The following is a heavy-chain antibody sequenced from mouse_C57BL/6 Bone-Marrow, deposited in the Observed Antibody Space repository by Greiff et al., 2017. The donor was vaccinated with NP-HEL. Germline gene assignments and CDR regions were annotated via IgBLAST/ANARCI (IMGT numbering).Heavy chain of an antibody. Sequence: EVQLVESGGGLVKPGGSLKLSCAASGFTFSSYAMSWVRQTPEKRLEWVATISDGGSYTYYPDNVKGRFTISRDNAKNNLYLQLSHLKSEDTAMYYWARVITTVVAPPWYFDVGGKGTPATVSS. CDR1: GFTFSSYA. CDR3: ARVITTVVAPPWYFDV. J-gene: IGHJ1*03. V-gene: IGHV5-4*01. CDR2: ISDGGSYT. D-gene: IGHD1-1*01.